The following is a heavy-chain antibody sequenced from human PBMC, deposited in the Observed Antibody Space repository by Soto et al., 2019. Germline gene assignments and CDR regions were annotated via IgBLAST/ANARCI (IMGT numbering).Heavy chain of an antibody. CDR2: VKDGGHT. D-gene: IGHD5-12*01. Sequence: QVQLQQWGAGLLKPSETLSLNCAVTGGSLSGYYWSWIRQPPGKGLEWIGEVKDGGHTNYSPSLRGRVTISPDTSNNQCCLRLHSVTAADTGVYYCARGQEGVVATHWDQGSLVTVSS. CDR3: ARGQEGVVATH. J-gene: IGHJ4*02. V-gene: IGHV4-34*01. CDR1: GGSLSGYY.